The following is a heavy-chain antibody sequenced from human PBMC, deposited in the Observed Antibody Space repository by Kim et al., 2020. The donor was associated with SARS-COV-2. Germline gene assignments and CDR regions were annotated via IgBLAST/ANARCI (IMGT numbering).Heavy chain of an antibody. Sequence: SETLSLTCTVSGGSISSSSYYWGWIRQPPGKGLEWIGSIYYSGSTYYNPSLKSRVTISVDTSKNQFSLKLSSVTAADTAVYYCARDRWSWGSYLYYFDYWGQGTLVTVSS. CDR3: ARDRWSWGSYLYYFDY. CDR1: GGSISSSSYY. CDR2: IYYSGST. D-gene: IGHD2-8*01. V-gene: IGHV4-39*07. J-gene: IGHJ4*02.